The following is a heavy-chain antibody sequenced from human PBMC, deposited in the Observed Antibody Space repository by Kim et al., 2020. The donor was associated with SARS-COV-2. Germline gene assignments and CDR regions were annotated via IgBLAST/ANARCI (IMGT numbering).Heavy chain of an antibody. CDR3: ARNPGTWTVVVKGVYYLDY. D-gene: IGHD3-22*01. CDR1: GYTFTSYG. V-gene: IGHV1-18*01. Sequence: ASVKVSCKASGYTFTSYGISWVRQAPGQGLEWMGWISAYNGNTNYAQKLQGRVTMTTDTSTSTAYMELRSLRSDDTAVYYCARNPGTWTVVVKGVYYLDYWGQGTLVTVSS. CDR2: ISAYNGNT. J-gene: IGHJ4*02.